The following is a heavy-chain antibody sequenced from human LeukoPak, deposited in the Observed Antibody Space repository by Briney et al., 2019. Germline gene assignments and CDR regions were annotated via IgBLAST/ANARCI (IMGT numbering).Heavy chain of an antibody. D-gene: IGHD1-26*01. CDR3: ARHGGSLGYFDY. V-gene: IGHV4-59*08. CDR1: GGSISTYY. Sequence: SETLSLTCSVSGGSISTYYWGWIRQTPGKGLEWIGYVYDSGTTNYNPSLKGRVTISSDTSKNQFSLNLRSVNAADTAIYYCARHGGSLGYFDYWGQGTLVTVSS. J-gene: IGHJ4*02. CDR2: VYDSGTT.